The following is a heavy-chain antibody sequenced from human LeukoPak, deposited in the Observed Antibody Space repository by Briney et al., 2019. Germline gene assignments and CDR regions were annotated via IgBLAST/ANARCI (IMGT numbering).Heavy chain of an antibody. Sequence: ASVKVPCKASGYTFTSYYMHWVRQAPGQGLEWMGIINPSGGSTSYAQKFQGRVTMTRDTSTSTVYMELSSLRSEDTAVYYCARAWAATRTFDYWGQGTLVTVSS. V-gene: IGHV1-46*01. CDR1: GYTFTSYY. CDR2: INPSGGST. D-gene: IGHD5-12*01. CDR3: ARAWAATRTFDY. J-gene: IGHJ4*02.